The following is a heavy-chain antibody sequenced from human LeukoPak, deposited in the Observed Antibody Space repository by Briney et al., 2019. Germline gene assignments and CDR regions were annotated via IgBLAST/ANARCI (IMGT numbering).Heavy chain of an antibody. CDR1: GFSFSGYA. D-gene: IGHD2-2*01. J-gene: IGHJ5*02. V-gene: IGHV3-30*01. CDR3: ARDLGCSSSSCTTNWLDP. Sequence: GRSLRLSCAASGFSFSGYAMHWVRQAPGKGLEWVAVISYDGSDKFYADYVRGRFTISRDNSKNTLYLQMNSLRVEDTAVYYCARDLGCSSSSCTTNWLDPWGQGTLVTVSS. CDR2: ISYDGSDK.